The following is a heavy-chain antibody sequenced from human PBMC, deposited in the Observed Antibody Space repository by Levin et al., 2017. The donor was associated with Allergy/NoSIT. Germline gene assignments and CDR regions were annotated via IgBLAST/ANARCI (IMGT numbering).Heavy chain of an antibody. CDR2: IWYDGSNK. CDR1: GFTFSSYG. J-gene: IGHJ6*02. Sequence: GGSLRLSCAASGFTFSSYGMHWVRQAPGKGLEWVAVIWYDGSNKYYADSVKGRFTISRDNSKNTLYLQMNSLRAEDTAVYYCARDASPYYYGSGSYFGYGMDVWGQGTTVTVSS. D-gene: IGHD3-10*01. CDR3: ARDASPYYYGSGSYFGYGMDV. V-gene: IGHV3-33*01.